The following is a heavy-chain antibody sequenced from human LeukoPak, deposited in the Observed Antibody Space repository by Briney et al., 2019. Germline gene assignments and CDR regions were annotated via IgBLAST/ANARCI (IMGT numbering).Heavy chain of an antibody. CDR2: IYYGGST. D-gene: IGHD3-10*01. V-gene: IGHV4-59*08. CDR1: GGSISSYY. CDR3: ASLHGYGSGRP. Sequence: KPSETLSLTCTVSGGSISSYYWSWIRQPPGKGLEWIGYIYYGGSTNYNPSLKSRVTISVDTSKNQFSLKLSSVTAADTAVYYCASLHGYGSGRPWGQGTLVTVSS. J-gene: IGHJ5*02.